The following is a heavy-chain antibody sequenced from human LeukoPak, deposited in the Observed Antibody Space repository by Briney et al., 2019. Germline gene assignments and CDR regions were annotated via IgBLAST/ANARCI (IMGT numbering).Heavy chain of an antibody. CDR3: ARGGAGGNLAQYYYYGMDV. V-gene: IGHV3-66*01. J-gene: IGHJ6*02. D-gene: IGHD2-15*01. CDR2: IYSGGST. Sequence: GGSLRLSWAASGFTVSSNYMSWVRQAPGKGLEWVSVIYSGGSTYYADSVKGRFTISRDNSKNTLYLQMSSLRAEDTAVYYCARGGAGGNLAQYYYYGMDVWGQGTTVTVSS. CDR1: GFTVSSNY.